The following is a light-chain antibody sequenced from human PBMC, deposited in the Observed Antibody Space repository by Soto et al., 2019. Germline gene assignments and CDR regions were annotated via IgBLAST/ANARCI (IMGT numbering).Light chain of an antibody. CDR1: HAISRN. CDR2: GAS. Sequence: ETVMTQSPATLSVSPGERVTLSFRASHAISRNVAWHQQKPGQAPRLLIYGASTRATGIPARFSGSGSGTEFTLTISSLQSEDFAVYYCQQYSNWPRTFGQGTKVDIK. J-gene: IGKJ1*01. V-gene: IGKV3-15*01. CDR3: QQYSNWPRT.